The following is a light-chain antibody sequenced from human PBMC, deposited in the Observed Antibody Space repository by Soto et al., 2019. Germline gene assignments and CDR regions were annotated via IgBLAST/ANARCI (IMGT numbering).Light chain of an antibody. J-gene: IGKJ4*01. CDR1: RSVLFRSTTKNY. Sequence: IVVAQSQDSLSVALCGMATSNGRSIRSVLFRSTTKNYLAWYQQKAGQPPKLLIYWASTRESGVPDRFSGSGSGTDFTLTISSLQPEDVATYFCHRYNSVPLTFGGGTKVDTK. CDR2: WAS. V-gene: IGKV4-1*01. CDR3: HRYNSVPLT.